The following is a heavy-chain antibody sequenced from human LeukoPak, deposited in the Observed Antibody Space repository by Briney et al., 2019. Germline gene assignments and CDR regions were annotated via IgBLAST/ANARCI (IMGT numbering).Heavy chain of an antibody. D-gene: IGHD3-22*01. V-gene: IGHV4-34*01. CDR1: GGSFSGYY. CDR3: ARGLTSGYYDSSGPVDY. J-gene: IGHJ4*02. Sequence: PSETLSLTCAVYGGSFSGYYWSWIRQPPGKGLEWIGEINHSGSTNYNPSLKSRVTISVDTSKNQFSLKLSSVTAADTAVYYCARGLTSGYYDSSGPVDYWGQGTLVTVSS. CDR2: INHSGST.